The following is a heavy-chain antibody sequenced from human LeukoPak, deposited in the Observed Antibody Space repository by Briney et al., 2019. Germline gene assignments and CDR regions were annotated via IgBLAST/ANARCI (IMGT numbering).Heavy chain of an antibody. Sequence: GASLRLSWAAAGFTFSSYAMSWGRQAAGKGLEWVSSISGSGGTTYYADSVECRCTISRDNSKNPLYLQLNRLSAEDKAVYYCADGRGFLWFGALDYWGQGTLVPVSS. D-gene: IGHD3-10*01. J-gene: IGHJ4*02. CDR1: GFTFSSYA. CDR2: ISGSGGTT. CDR3: ADGRGFLWFGALDY. V-gene: IGHV3-23*01.